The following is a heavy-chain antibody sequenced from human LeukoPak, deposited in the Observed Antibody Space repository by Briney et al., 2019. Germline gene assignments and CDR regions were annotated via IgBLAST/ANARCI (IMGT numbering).Heavy chain of an antibody. CDR1: GFTVSSNY. CDR2: IYSGGST. J-gene: IGHJ6*03. D-gene: IGHD5-12*01. V-gene: IGHV3-53*01. CDR3: ARVSYGGYVDYYYYMDV. Sequence: PGGSLRLSCAASGFTVSSNYMSWVRQASGKGLEWVSLIYSGGSTYYADSVKGRFTISRDNSKNTLYLQMNSLRAEDTAVYYCARVSYGGYVDYYYYMDVWGKGTTVTISS.